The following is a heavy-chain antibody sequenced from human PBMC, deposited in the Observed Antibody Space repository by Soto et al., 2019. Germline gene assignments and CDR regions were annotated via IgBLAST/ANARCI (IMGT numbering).Heavy chain of an antibody. J-gene: IGHJ6*02. Sequence: QVQMQESSPGLVKPSQTLSLTCTVSGGSISSGDYYWSWIRQPPGKSLEWIGYIYYSGSTYYNPSLKSRVTISVDTSKNQFSLKLSSVTAADTAVYYCAKEPVSITIFGVNGMDVWGQGTTVTVSS. CDR3: AKEPVSITIFGVNGMDV. V-gene: IGHV4-30-4*01. CDR1: GGSISSGDYY. D-gene: IGHD3-3*01. CDR2: IYYSGST.